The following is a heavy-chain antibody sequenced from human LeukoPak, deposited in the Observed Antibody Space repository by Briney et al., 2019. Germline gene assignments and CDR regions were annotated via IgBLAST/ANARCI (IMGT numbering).Heavy chain of an antibody. CDR3: ARQYYDNTGYYYFDY. V-gene: IGHV4-39*01. J-gene: IGHJ4*02. CDR2: MHYSGST. D-gene: IGHD3-22*01. CDR1: GGSITGSSYY. Sequence: SETLSLTCTVSGGSITGSSYYWGWIRQPPGKGLEWIGSMHYSGSTYYNPSLKSRLTISVDTSKNQFSLKLTSVTAADTAVYYCARQYYDNTGYYYFDYWGQGTLVTVSS.